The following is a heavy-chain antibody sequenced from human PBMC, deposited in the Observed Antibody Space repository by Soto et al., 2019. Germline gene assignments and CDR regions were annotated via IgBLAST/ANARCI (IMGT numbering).Heavy chain of an antibody. CDR2: IYYSGST. V-gene: IGHV4-31*03. D-gene: IGHD4-17*01. Sequence: SETLSLTCTVSGGSISSGGYYWSWIRQHPGKGLEWIGYIYYSGSTYYNPSLKSRVTISVDTSKNQFSLKLSSVTAADTAVYYCARDSNGDYKHYYYYMDVWGKGTTVTVSS. J-gene: IGHJ6*03. CDR1: GGSISSGGYY. CDR3: ARDSNGDYKHYYYYMDV.